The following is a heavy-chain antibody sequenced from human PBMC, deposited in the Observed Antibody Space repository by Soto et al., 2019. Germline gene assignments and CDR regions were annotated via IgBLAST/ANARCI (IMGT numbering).Heavy chain of an antibody. Sequence: GGSLRLSCSASGFTFXSYAMHWVRQAPGKGLEWVAVISYDGSNKYYADSVKGRFTISRDNSKNTLYLQMNSLRAEDTAVYYCARDPENSARPGNYWFDPWGQGTLVTVSS. V-gene: IGHV3-30-3*01. J-gene: IGHJ5*02. CDR2: ISYDGSNK. D-gene: IGHD6-6*01. CDR1: GFTFXSYA. CDR3: ARDPENSARPGNYWFDP.